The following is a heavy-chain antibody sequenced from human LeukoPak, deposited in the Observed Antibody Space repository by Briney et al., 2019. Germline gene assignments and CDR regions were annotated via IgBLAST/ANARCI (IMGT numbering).Heavy chain of an antibody. D-gene: IGHD3-22*01. CDR1: GYTFTSYA. J-gene: IGHJ3*02. CDR2: INAGNGNT. CDR3: ARDTGYDSSGYDAFDI. V-gene: IGHV1-3*01. Sequence: ASVKVSCKASGYTFTSYAMHWVRQAPGQRLEWMGWINAGNGNTKYSQKFQGRVTITRDTSASTAYMELSSLRPEDTAVYYCARDTGYDSSGYDAFDIWGQGTMVTVSS.